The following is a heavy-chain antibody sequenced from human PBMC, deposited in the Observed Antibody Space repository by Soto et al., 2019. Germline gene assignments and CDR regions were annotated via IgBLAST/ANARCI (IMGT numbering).Heavy chain of an antibody. CDR3: ARLLYDRRGYYYFDY. CDR1: GASMRDTNYH. CDR2: ASHIGST. D-gene: IGHD3-22*01. V-gene: IGHV4-39*01. J-gene: IGHJ4*02. Sequence: SETLSLTCTVSGASMRDTNYHWGWIRQPPGRGLEWIGSASHIGSTYYSPSLRSRVSISVDSSKSQFSLRLTSVTAADTAVYYCARLLYDRRGYYYFDYWGQGTLVTVS.